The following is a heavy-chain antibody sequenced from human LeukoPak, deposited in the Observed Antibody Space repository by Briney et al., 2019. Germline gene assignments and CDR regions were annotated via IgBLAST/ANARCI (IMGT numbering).Heavy chain of an antibody. Sequence: GSLRLSCAASGFTVSSNYMSWVRQAPGKGLEWVSFIYSGGSTYYADSVKGRFTISRDNSKNTLYVQMNSLRAEDTAVYYCARAPCGGDCPLDYWGQGTLVTVSS. CDR1: GFTVSSNY. V-gene: IGHV3-66*01. J-gene: IGHJ4*02. CDR2: IYSGGST. D-gene: IGHD2-21*02. CDR3: ARAPCGGDCPLDY.